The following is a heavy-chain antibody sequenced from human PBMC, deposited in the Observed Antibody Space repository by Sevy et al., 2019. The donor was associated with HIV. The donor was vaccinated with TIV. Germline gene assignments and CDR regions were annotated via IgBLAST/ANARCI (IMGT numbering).Heavy chain of an antibody. CDR1: GFTFSSYG. CDR3: ATGYCSPICLIDY. CDR2: ISPDGTNK. J-gene: IGHJ4*02. Sequence: GGSLRLSCAASGFTFSSYGMHWVRQAPGKGLEWVAVISPDGTNKYYGDSMRGRFTISRDNSKNTLYLQMYTVRVEDTAVYYCATGYCSPICLIDYWGQGTLVTVSS. V-gene: IGHV3-30*03. D-gene: IGHD2-2*03.